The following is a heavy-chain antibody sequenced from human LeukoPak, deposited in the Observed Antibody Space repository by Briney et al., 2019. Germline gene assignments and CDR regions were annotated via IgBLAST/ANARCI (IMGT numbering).Heavy chain of an antibody. CDR1: GFTFSSYE. D-gene: IGHD1-1*01. CDR3: ATDPERWQLALGF. Sequence: PGGSLRLSCAASGFTFSSYEMNWVRQAPGKGLEWVGRIKSKTDGGTTDYAAPLKGRFTISRDESENTLYLQMNGLQTDDTAVYYCATDPERWQLALGFWGQGTLVTVSS. CDR2: IKSKTDGGTT. J-gene: IGHJ4*02. V-gene: IGHV3-15*01.